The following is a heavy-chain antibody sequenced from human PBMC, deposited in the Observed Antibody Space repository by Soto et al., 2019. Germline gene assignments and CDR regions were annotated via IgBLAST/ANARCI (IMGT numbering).Heavy chain of an antibody. D-gene: IGHD3-3*01. J-gene: IGHJ4*02. Sequence: GGSLRLSCAASGFTFSGSAMHWVRQASGKGLEWVGRIRSKANSYATAYAASVKGRFTISRDDSKNTAYLQMNSLKTEDTAVYYCTRHVRLPSGYYNYWGQGTLVTVSS. V-gene: IGHV3-73*01. CDR3: TRHVRLPSGYYNY. CDR1: GFTFSGSA. CDR2: IRSKANSYAT.